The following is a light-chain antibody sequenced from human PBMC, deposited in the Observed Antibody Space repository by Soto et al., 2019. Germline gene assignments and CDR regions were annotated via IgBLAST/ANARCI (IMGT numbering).Light chain of an antibody. Sequence: AIQMTQSPSSLSASIGDRVTVTCRASQGTGNDLGWYQQKAGKAPKRLIYAASSLQSGVPSRFSGSGFGTNFTLTVSSLQPEDFATYYCLQDHNYPLTFGGGTKVEIK. CDR2: AAS. CDR1: QGTGND. J-gene: IGKJ4*01. CDR3: LQDHNYPLT. V-gene: IGKV1-6*01.